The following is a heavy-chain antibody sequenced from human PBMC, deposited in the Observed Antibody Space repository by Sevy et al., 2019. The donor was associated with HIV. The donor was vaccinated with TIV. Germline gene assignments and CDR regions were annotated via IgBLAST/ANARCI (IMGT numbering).Heavy chain of an antibody. D-gene: IGHD3-10*01. Sequence: GGSLRLSCTASGFTFSNAWMSWVRQAPGKGLEWVGHIKSKTDRGTTDYAAPVKGRFTISRDDSKNTLYLQLNSLKTEDTAIYYCTTDSKKRGLSALPDYWGQGTLVTVSS. CDR3: TTDSKKRGLSALPDY. CDR2: IKSKTDRGTT. V-gene: IGHV3-15*01. J-gene: IGHJ4*02. CDR1: GFTFSNAW.